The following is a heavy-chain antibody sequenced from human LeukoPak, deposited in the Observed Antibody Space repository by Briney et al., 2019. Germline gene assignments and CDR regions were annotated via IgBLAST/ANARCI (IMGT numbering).Heavy chain of an antibody. V-gene: IGHV3-7*03. CDR1: GFTFSNYW. J-gene: IGHJ4*02. D-gene: IGHD2/OR15-2a*01. Sequence: GGSLRLSCAASGFTFSNYWMTWVRQAPGKGLEWVANIKQDGSEKYYVDSVKGRFTISRDNAKNSLYLQMNSLRAEDTAIYFCARGAFYDYWGQGTLVTVSS. CDR2: IKQDGSEK. CDR3: ARGAFYDY.